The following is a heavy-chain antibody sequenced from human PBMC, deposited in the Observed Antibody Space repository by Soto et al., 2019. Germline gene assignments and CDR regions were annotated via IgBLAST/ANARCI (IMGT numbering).Heavy chain of an antibody. Sequence: SETLSLTCTVSGGSISSGNYCWSWIRQPPGTGLEWIGFIHYSGSSYYNPSLKSRVTISVDTSKNQFSLKLDSVTAADTAVYYCARDLDTATYFDYWGHGTLVTVSS. J-gene: IGHJ4*03. CDR1: GGSISSGNYC. V-gene: IGHV4-30-4*01. CDR2: IHYSGSS. CDR3: ARDLDTATYFDY. D-gene: IGHD5-18*01.